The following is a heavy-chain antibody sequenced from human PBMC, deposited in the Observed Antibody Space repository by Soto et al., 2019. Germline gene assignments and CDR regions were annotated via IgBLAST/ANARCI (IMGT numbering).Heavy chain of an antibody. CDR1: GGSISSGGYY. CDR2: IYYSGST. Sequence: PSETLSLTCTVSGGSISSGGYYWSWIRQHPGKGLEWIGYIYYSGSTYYNPSLKSRVTISVDTSKNQFSLKLSSVTAADTAVYYCARGPILTYYYYHGMDVWGQGTTVTVSS. J-gene: IGHJ6*02. V-gene: IGHV4-31*03. D-gene: IGHD3-3*01. CDR3: ARGPILTYYYYHGMDV.